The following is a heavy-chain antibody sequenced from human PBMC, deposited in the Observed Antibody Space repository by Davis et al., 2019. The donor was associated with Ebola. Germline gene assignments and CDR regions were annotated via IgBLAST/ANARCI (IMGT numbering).Heavy chain of an antibody. V-gene: IGHV3-33*01. CDR3: AREEVAALYYYSGMDV. CDR1: GFTFSSYG. J-gene: IGHJ6*02. Sequence: GESLKISCAASGFTFSSYGMHWVRQAPGKGLEWVAVIWYDGSNKYYADSVKGRFTISRDNSKNTLYLQMNSLRAEDTAVYYCAREEVAALYYYSGMDVWGQGTTVTVSS. CDR2: IWYDGSNK. D-gene: IGHD2-15*01.